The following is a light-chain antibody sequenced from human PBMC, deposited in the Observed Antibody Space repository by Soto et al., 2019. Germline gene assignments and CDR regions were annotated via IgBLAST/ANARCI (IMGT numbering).Light chain of an antibody. CDR1: QSSSRW. V-gene: IGKV1-5*01. CDR2: DVS. J-gene: IGKJ2*01. CDR3: QQYNFYPYT. Sequence: DIQMTQSPSTLSASVGDRVTITCRASQSSSRWLAWYHQKPGKAPKLLISDVSTLQSGVPSRFSGSGSGTEFTLPISSLQPDDFSTYYCQQYNFYPYTFGQGTKLEI.